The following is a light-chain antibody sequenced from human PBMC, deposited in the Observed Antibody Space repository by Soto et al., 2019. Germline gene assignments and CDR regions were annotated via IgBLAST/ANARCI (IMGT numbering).Light chain of an antibody. CDR1: QSISSW. CDR2: KAS. J-gene: IGKJ1*01. V-gene: IGKV1-5*03. CDR3: QQYNSYPWT. Sequence: DIRMSQSPATVSASVGDRVTITCRASQSISSWLAWYQQKPGKAPKLLIYKASSLESGVPSRFSGSGSGTEFTLTISSLQPDDFATYYCQQYNSYPWTLRQWTKL.